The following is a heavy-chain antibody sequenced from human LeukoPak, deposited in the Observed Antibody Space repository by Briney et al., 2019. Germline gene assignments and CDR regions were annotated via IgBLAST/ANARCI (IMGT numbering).Heavy chain of an antibody. CDR2: ISGSGGST. Sequence: GGSLRLSCAASGFTFSSYAMSWVRQAPGKGLEWVSAISGSGGSTYYADSVKGRFTISRDNSKNTLYLQMNSLRAEDTAVYYCARSRAWQQLAYDYWGQGTLVTVSS. V-gene: IGHV3-23*01. J-gene: IGHJ4*02. D-gene: IGHD6-13*01. CDR1: GFTFSSYA. CDR3: ARSRAWQQLAYDY.